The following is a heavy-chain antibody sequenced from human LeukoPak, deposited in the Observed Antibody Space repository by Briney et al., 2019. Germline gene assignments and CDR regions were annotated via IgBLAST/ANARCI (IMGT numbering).Heavy chain of an antibody. D-gene: IGHD3-9*01. CDR1: GGTFSSYA. CDR2: IIPIFGTA. V-gene: IGHV1-69*13. J-gene: IGHJ3*02. Sequence: ASVKVSCKASGGTFSSYAISWVRQAPGQGLEWMGGIIPIFGTANYAQKFQGRVTITADESTSTAYMELSSLRSEDTAVYYCARDSDYDILTGYWKPLYDAFDIWGQGTMVTVSS. CDR3: ARDSDYDILTGYWKPLYDAFDI.